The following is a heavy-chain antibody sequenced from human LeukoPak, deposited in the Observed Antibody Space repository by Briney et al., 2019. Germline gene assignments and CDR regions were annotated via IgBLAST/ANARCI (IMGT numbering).Heavy chain of an antibody. J-gene: IGHJ6*03. V-gene: IGHV4-4*07. CDR1: GGSISSYY. Sequence: PSETLSLTCTVSGGSISSYYWSWVRQPAGKGLEWIGHIYTSGSTNYNPSLKSRVTMSVDTSKNQFSLKLSSVTAADTAVYYCARGFVPAGMARYHYMDVWGKGTTVTVSS. D-gene: IGHD2-2*01. CDR2: IYTSGST. CDR3: ARGFVPAGMARYHYMDV.